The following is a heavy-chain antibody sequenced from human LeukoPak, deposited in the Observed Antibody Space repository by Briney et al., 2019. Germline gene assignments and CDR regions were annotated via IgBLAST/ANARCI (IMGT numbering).Heavy chain of an antibody. CDR2: IYSGGST. CDR3: ARDSSSWYY. V-gene: IGHV3-66*01. J-gene: IGHJ4*02. CDR1: GFTVSSNY. D-gene: IGHD6-13*01. Sequence: PGGSLRLSCAASGFTVSSNYMSWVRQAPGKGLEWVSVIYSGGSTYYADSVKGRFTISRDNDKNSLYLQMHSLRADDTAVYYCARDSSSWYYWGQGTLVTVPS.